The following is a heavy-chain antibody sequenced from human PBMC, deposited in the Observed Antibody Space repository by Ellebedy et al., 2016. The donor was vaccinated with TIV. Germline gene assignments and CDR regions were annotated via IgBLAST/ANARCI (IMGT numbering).Heavy chain of an antibody. CDR3: ARDFLRAPDGSESYNNWFDP. CDR1: GGTFSSYT. CDR2: IIPIFGTA. D-gene: IGHD3-10*01. J-gene: IGHJ5*02. V-gene: IGHV1-69*13. Sequence: SVKVSCXASGGTFSSYTISWVRQAPGQGLEWMGGIIPIFGTANYAQKFQDRVTITADESTRTAYIELSSLRSEDTAVYYCARDFLRAPDGSESYNNWFDPWGQGTLVTVSS.